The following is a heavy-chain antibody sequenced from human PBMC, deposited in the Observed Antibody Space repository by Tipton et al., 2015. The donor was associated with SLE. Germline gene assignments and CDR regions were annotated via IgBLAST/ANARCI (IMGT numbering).Heavy chain of an antibody. Sequence: GSLRLSCAASGFTFSSSWMSWLRQAPGKGLEWVANIKPDGREIYYVDSVKGRFTISRDNAKTSLYLQMDGLRVGDTAVYYCARDGSGWSITWGQGTLVTVSS. V-gene: IGHV3-7*01. CDR2: IKPDGREI. CDR1: GFTFSSSW. D-gene: IGHD6-19*01. CDR3: ARDGSGWSIT. J-gene: IGHJ5*02.